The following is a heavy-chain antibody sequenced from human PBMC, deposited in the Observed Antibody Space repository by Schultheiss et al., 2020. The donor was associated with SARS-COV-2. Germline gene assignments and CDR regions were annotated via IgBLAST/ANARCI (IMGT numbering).Heavy chain of an antibody. CDR3: ARDRAITMTYFDF. CDR1: GGSISSSIYY. J-gene: IGHJ4*02. V-gene: IGHV4-39*07. D-gene: IGHD3-22*01. Sequence: SETLSLTCTVSGGSISSSIYYWGWIRQPPGKGLEWIGNIYNTVNTQYNPSLKSRVTIAVDTSKNQFSLKLNSVTAADTAVYYCARDRAITMTYFDFWGRGALVTVSS. CDR2: IYNTVNT.